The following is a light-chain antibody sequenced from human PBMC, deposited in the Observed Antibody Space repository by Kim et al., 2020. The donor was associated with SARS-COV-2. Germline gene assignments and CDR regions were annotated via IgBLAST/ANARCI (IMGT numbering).Light chain of an antibody. Sequence: RVTISCTGSSSNIGAGYDVHWYQLLPGTAPKLLIYRNTNRPSGVPDRFSGSKSGTSASLAITGLQAEDEADYYCQSYDSSLSAYVFGTGTKVTVL. CDR2: RNT. J-gene: IGLJ1*01. CDR3: QSYDSSLSAYV. CDR1: SSNIGAGYD. V-gene: IGLV1-40*01.